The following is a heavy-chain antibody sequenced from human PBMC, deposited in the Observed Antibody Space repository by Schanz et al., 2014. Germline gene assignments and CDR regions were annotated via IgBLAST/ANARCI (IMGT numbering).Heavy chain of an antibody. Sequence: EVQVVESGGCLVQPGGSLRLSCEASGFTLTSYALTWVRQAPGKGLEWVAGISGSGGSTDYADSVKGRFIIPRDNSKNTLYLQMNSLRAEDTAVYFCARDGGRDGYNLAFDVWGQGTLVTVSS. V-gene: IGHV3-23*04. CDR2: ISGSGGST. CDR3: ARDGGRDGYNLAFDV. CDR1: GFTLTSYA. J-gene: IGHJ3*01. D-gene: IGHD5-12*01.